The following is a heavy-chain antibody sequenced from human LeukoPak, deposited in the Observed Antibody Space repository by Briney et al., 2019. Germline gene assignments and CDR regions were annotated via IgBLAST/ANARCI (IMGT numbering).Heavy chain of an antibody. V-gene: IGHV4-34*01. CDR3: ARHPALRELAQLNFDY. D-gene: IGHD2-2*01. Sequence: NPSETLSLTCAVYGGSFSGYYWSWIRQPPGKGLEWIGEINHSGSTNYNPSLKSRVTISVDTSKNQFSLKLSSVTAADTAVYYCARHPALRELAQLNFDYWGQGTLVTVSS. CDR2: INHSGST. J-gene: IGHJ4*02. CDR1: GGSFSGYY.